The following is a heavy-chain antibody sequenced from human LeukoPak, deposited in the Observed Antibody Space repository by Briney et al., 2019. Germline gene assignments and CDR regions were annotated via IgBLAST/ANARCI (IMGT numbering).Heavy chain of an antibody. CDR1: GDSVSSTNYY. J-gene: IGHJ4*02. CDR2: IRYSESA. CDR3: ATQDGSHY. V-gene: IGHV4-39*01. D-gene: IGHD3-22*01. Sequence: SETLSLTCTVSGDSVSSTNYYWGWIRQPPGRGLEWIASIRYSESAYYSPSLKSRATISVDTSKNQFSLRLRSLTATDTAVYYCATQDGSHYWGQGTLVSVS.